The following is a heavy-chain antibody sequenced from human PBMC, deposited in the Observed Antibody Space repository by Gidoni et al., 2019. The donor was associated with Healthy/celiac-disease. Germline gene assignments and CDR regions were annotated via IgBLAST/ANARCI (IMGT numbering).Heavy chain of an antibody. D-gene: IGHD3-16*02. Sequence: EVQLVESGGGLVQPGLSLRLSCAAPAFPFVYYAMHWVRQVPGKGLEWVSGISWNSGSIGYADSVKGRFTISRDNAKNSLYLQMNSLRAEDTALYYCAKASYDYVWGSYHDYWGQGTLVTVSS. V-gene: IGHV3-9*01. CDR2: ISWNSGSI. CDR3: AKASYDYVWGSYHDY. CDR1: AFPFVYYA. J-gene: IGHJ4*02.